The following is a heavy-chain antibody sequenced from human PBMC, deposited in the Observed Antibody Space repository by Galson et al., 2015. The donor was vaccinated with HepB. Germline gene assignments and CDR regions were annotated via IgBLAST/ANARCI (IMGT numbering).Heavy chain of an antibody. Sequence: SLRLSCAASGFRFSTYAMSWVRQAPGKGLEWVSAISGGGEIIYHADSVKGRFTISRDNAKNTLFLQMSSLRVDDTAMYYCAKVAILGATPHYFDYCGQGTLVTVSS. D-gene: IGHD3-16*01. CDR3: AKVAILGATPHYFDY. CDR1: GFRFSTYA. J-gene: IGHJ4*02. CDR2: ISGGGEII. V-gene: IGHV3-23*01.